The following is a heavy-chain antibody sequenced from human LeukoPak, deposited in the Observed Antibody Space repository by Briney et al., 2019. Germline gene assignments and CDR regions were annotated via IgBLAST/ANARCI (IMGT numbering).Heavy chain of an antibody. CDR3: ARASTNSRYYYYGMDV. D-gene: IGHD2-8*01. CDR2: IYHSGST. CDR1: GGSISSSNW. J-gene: IGHJ6*02. Sequence: KASETLSLTCAVSGGSISSSNWWSWVRQPPGKGLEWIGEIYHSGSTNYNPSLKSRVTISVDKSKNQFSLKLSSVTAADTAVYYCARASTNSRYYYYGMDVWGQGTTVTVSS. V-gene: IGHV4-4*02.